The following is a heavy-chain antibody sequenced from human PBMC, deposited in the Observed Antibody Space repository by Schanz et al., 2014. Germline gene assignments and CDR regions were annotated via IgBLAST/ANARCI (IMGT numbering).Heavy chain of an antibody. D-gene: IGHD3-10*01. CDR3: AKGRFGELSAFDI. V-gene: IGHV3-23*04. Sequence: EVQLVESGGGLVQPGGSLRLSCAASGFTFSSYAMSWVRQAPGKGLEWVSAISGSGGSTYYADSVKGRFTISRDNSRDTVYLQMNSLRAEDTAVYYCAKGRFGELSAFDIWGQGTMVTVSS. J-gene: IGHJ3*02. CDR2: ISGSGGST. CDR1: GFTFSSYA.